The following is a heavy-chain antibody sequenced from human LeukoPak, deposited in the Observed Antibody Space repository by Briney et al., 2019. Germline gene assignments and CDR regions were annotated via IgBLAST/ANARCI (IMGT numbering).Heavy chain of an antibody. D-gene: IGHD4-23*01. CDR1: GFTFSRYA. CDR3: AKGWEAGCGTSTAIDC. J-gene: IGHJ4*02. V-gene: IGHV3-23*01. CDR2: ISGTDGNT. Sequence: GGSLRLSCGASGFTFSRYAMSWVRQAPGKGLEWVSGISGTDGNTYYADSVKGRFTISRDNSKNTVYLQMNSLRAEDTALYYCAKGWEAGCGTSTAIDCWGRGTLVT.